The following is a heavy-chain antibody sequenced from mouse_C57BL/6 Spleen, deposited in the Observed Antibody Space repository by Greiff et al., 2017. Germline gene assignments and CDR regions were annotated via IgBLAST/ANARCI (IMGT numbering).Heavy chain of an antibody. V-gene: IGHV1-26*01. J-gene: IGHJ3*01. Sequence: EVQLQQSGPELVKPGASVKISCKASGYTFTDYYMSWVKQSHGKSLEWIGDINPNNGGTSYNQKFKGKATLTVDKSSSTAYMELRSLTSEDSAVYYCATCYSGFAYWGQGTLVTVSA. CDR3: ATCYSGFAY. D-gene: IGHD1-1*01. CDR2: INPNNGGT. CDR1: GYTFTDYY.